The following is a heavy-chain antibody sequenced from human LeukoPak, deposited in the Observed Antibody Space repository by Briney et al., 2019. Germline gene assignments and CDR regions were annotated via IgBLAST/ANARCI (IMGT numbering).Heavy chain of an antibody. J-gene: IGHJ4*02. V-gene: IGHV3-21*01. CDR3: ARDYDGYAVDY. CDR2: ISTRSDYI. Sequence: GGSLRLSCAASGFTFSSYNMNWVRQAPGKGLEWVSSISTRSDYIYYADSVKGRFTISRDTAKNSVYLHMSSLRAEDTAVYYCARDYDGYAVDYWGQGTLVTVSS. CDR1: GFTFSSYN. D-gene: IGHD5-24*01.